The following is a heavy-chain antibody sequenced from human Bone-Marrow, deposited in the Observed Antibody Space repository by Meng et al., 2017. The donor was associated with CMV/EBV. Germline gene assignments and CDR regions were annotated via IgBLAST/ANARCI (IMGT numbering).Heavy chain of an antibody. CDR3: ARVGSHDFWSGYLSYYYYYGMDV. V-gene: IGHV1-69*05. CDR1: GGTFSSYA. D-gene: IGHD3-3*01. J-gene: IGHJ6*02. CDR2: LIPIFGTA. Sequence: SVKVSCKASGGTFSSYAISWVRQAPGQGLEWMGGLIPIFGTANYAQKFQGRVTITTDESTSTAYMELSSLRSEDTAVYYCARVGSHDFWSGYLSYYYYYGMDVWGQGTTVTVSS.